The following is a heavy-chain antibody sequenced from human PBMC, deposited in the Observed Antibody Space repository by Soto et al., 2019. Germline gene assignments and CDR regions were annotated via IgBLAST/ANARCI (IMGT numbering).Heavy chain of an antibody. J-gene: IGHJ4*02. CDR3: ATSQKGYNWNYFDH. CDR2: VFYTGFT. Sequence: QLQLQESGPGLVKPSETLSLTCAVSGASISGSYYYWAWLRQSPGKGPEWIGSVFYTGFTTYNPSLESRVSGSVDTSKSQFSLKLSAVTAADTAVYYCATSQKGYNWNYFDHWGQGALVTVSS. CDR1: GASISGSYYY. V-gene: IGHV4-39*01. D-gene: IGHD1-20*01.